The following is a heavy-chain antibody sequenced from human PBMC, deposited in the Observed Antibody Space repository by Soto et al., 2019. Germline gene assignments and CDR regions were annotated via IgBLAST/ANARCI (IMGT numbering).Heavy chain of an antibody. V-gene: IGHV4-59*01. CDR3: ARPHGGSSGWDNWFDP. CDR1: GGSISSYD. J-gene: IGHJ5*02. CDR2: IYYSGST. Sequence: SETLSLTCTVSGGSISSYDWSWIRQPPEKGLEWIEYIYYSGSTNYNPSLKSRVTISVDTSKNQFSLKLSSVTAADTAVYYCARPHGGSSGWDNWFDPWGQGTLVTVSS. D-gene: IGHD6-25*01.